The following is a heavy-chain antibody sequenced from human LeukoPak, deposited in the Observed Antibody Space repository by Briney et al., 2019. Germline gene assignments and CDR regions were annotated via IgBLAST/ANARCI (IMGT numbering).Heavy chain of an antibody. Sequence: HSQTLSLTCAISGDSISSNSGTWNWIRQSPSRGLEWLGRTYYRSKWYNDYAVSVKSRITINPDTSKNQFSLQLNSVTPEDTAVYYCARGAVADFDYWGQGTLVTVSS. J-gene: IGHJ4*02. V-gene: IGHV6-1*01. CDR3: ARGAVADFDY. CDR1: GDSISSNSGT. CDR2: TYYRSKWYN. D-gene: IGHD6-19*01.